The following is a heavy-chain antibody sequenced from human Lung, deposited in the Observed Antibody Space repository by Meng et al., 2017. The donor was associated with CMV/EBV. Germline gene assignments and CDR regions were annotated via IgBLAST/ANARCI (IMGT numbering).Heavy chain of an antibody. V-gene: IGHV4-31*03. CDR2: IYYSGST. D-gene: IGHD4-17*01. CDR3: ARTNYGDYNWFDP. J-gene: IGHJ5*02. CDR1: GGSISSGGFY. Sequence: VQLQESGPGLVKPSQTLSLTCTFSGGSISSGGFYWSWIRQHPGKGLEWIGYIYYSGSTYYNPSLRSRVAISIDTSKNQFSLKLTSVTAADTAVYFCARTNYGDYNWFDPWGQGTLVTVSS.